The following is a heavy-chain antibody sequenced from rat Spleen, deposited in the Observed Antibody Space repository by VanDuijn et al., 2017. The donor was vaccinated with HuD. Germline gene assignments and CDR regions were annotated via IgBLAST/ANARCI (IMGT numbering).Heavy chain of an antibody. D-gene: IGHD1-4*01. Sequence: EVHVVESGGGLVQPGRSLKLSCAGSGFIFSDYYMAWVRRTPTKGLEWVASIIYDGSNTYYRDSVKGRFSISRDNAKSTLYLQMDSLRSEDTATYYCARRLPGYYYFDYWGQGVMVTVSS. CDR1: GFIFSDYY. J-gene: IGHJ2*01. V-gene: IGHV5-7*01. CDR3: ARRLPGYYYFDY. CDR2: IIYDGSNT.